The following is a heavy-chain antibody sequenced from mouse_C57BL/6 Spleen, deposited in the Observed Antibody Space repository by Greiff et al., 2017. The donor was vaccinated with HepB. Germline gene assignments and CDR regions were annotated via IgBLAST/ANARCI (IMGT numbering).Heavy chain of an antibody. CDR1: GYAFTNYL. Sequence: QVQLQQSGAELVRPGTSVKVSCKASGYAFTNYLIEWVKQRPGQGLEWIGVINPGSGGTNYDEKFKGKATLTADKSSSTAYMQLSSLTSEDSAVYFCARGAITTAAYYAMDYWGQGTSVTVSS. V-gene: IGHV1-54*01. D-gene: IGHD2-4*01. CDR3: ARGAITTAAYYAMDY. J-gene: IGHJ4*01. CDR2: INPGSGGT.